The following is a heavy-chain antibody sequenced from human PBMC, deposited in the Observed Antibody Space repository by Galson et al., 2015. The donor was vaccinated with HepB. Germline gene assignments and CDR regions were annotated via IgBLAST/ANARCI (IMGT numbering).Heavy chain of an antibody. J-gene: IGHJ3*02. D-gene: IGHD2-21*02. CDR2: IWPHGTNK. Sequence: VRLCGAAAGFSFVDYWMSWVRQPPDLGLGRVAVIWPHGTNKNGADPVRGRCTISRANSTNPLHLEMNSLSAEDPAAYHCAIACGRDCADSFDTWGQGTLVTVSS. CDR3: AIACGRDCADSFDT. V-gene: IGHV3-33*08. CDR1: GFSFVDYW.